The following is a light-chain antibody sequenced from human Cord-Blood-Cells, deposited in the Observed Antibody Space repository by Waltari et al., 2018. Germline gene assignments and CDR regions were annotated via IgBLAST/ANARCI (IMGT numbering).Light chain of an antibody. Sequence: QSALTQPPSASGSPGQSVTISCTGTRSAVGGYNYVSWYQQQPGKAPKLMIYEVSKRPSGGPDRFSGSKSGNTASLTVSGLQAEDEADYYCSSYAGSNNLVFGGGTKLTVL. V-gene: IGLV2-8*01. CDR2: EVS. CDR3: SSYAGSNNLV. J-gene: IGLJ2*01. CDR1: RSAVGGYNY.